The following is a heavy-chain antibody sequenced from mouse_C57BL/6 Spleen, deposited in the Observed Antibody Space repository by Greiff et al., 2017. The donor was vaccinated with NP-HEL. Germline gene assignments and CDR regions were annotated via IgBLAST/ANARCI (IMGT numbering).Heavy chain of an antibody. CDR2: ISSGGSTI. J-gene: IGHJ4*01. CDR1: GFTFSDYG. CDR3: ARKDYGGRKYAMDY. D-gene: IGHD2-4*01. V-gene: IGHV5-17*01. Sequence: DVKLVESGGGLVKPGGSLKLSCAASGFTFSDYGMHWVRQAPGQGLEWVAYISSGGSTIYYADTVKGRFTISRDNATITLFLQMTSLRSEDTAMCYCARKDYGGRKYAMDYWGQGTSVTVSA.